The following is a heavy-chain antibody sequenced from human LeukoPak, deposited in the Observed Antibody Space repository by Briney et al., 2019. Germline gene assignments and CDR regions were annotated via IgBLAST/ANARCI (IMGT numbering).Heavy chain of an antibody. CDR3: ASYYGGNSGFDY. CDR2: IYYSGST. CDR1: GGSISSYY. Sequence: SETLSLTCTVSGGSISSYYWSWIRQPPGKGLEWIGYIYYSGSTNYNPSLRSRVTISVDTSKNQFSLKLSSVTAADTAVYYCASYYGGNSGFDYWGQGTLVTVSS. V-gene: IGHV4-59*01. J-gene: IGHJ4*02. D-gene: IGHD4-23*01.